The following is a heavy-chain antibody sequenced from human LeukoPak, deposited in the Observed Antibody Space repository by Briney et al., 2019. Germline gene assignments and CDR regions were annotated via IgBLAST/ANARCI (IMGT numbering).Heavy chain of an antibody. D-gene: IGHD2-2*01. V-gene: IGHV3-33*01. J-gene: IGHJ4*02. CDR1: GFTFSSYG. CDR2: IWYDGSNK. Sequence: GRSLRLSCAASGFTFSSYGMHWVRQAPGKGLEWVAVIWYDGSNKYFADSVKGRFTISRDNSKNSLYLQMNSLRAEDTAVYYCARDMPLPGGIWGQGTLVTVSS. CDR3: ARDMPLPGGI.